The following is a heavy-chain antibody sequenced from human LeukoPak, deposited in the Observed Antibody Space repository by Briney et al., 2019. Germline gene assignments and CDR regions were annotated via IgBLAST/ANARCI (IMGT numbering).Heavy chain of an antibody. CDR2: ISGNDEST. V-gene: IGHV3-23*01. J-gene: IGHJ4*02. CDR1: GFSCSTRG. Sequence: GGSLRLSCAASGFSCSTRGMSWVSQAPGKGLEWVSAISGNDESTFYADSVKGRFIISRDNSRNTLYLQLTSLSAEDSAIYYCARDRRPARTYSGLFDYWGQGTLVTVSS. CDR3: ARDRRPARTYSGLFDY. D-gene: IGHD5-12*01.